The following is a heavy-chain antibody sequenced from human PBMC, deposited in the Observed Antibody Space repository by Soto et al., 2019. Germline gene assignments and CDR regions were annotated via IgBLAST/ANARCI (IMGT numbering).Heavy chain of an antibody. Sequence: KTGGSLRLSCAASGFIFSDYYMSWVRQTPGKGLEWISYISTRSTYTNYADSVKGRFTISRDNTKNSLYLQMDSLRVEDTAVYYCARDLAWKRGKVGRYYYGMDVWGQGTTGTVSS. V-gene: IGHV3-11*06. CDR3: ARDLAWKRGKVGRYYYGMDV. D-gene: IGHD1-1*01. CDR2: ISTRSTYT. J-gene: IGHJ6*02. CDR1: GFIFSDYY.